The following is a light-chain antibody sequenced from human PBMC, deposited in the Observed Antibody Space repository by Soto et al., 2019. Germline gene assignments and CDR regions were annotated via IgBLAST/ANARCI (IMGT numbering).Light chain of an antibody. J-gene: IGKJ2*01. V-gene: IGKV3-11*01. Sequence: EIVLTQSPATLSLSPGERATLSCRASQSVSSYFAWYQQKPGQAPRLLIYDASNRATGIPARFSGSGSGTEFTRTISSREPEDFAVYYCQQRSNWSPYTFGRGTKLEIK. CDR1: QSVSSY. CDR3: QQRSNWSPYT. CDR2: DAS.